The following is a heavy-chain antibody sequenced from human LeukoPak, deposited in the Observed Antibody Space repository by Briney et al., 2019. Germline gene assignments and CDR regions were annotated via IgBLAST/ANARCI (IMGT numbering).Heavy chain of an antibody. Sequence: SETMSLTCAVYGASYNAYYWSWIRQPPGRGLEWIGDIDHRGTATYNPSLKSRLSISADASKNQFSLKLNSVTDADTAVYYCAVGITILGVAASFDSWGQGNLVIVSS. CDR3: AVGITILGVAASFDS. V-gene: IGHV4-34*01. D-gene: IGHD3-3*01. J-gene: IGHJ4*02. CDR1: GASYNAYY. CDR2: IDHRGTA.